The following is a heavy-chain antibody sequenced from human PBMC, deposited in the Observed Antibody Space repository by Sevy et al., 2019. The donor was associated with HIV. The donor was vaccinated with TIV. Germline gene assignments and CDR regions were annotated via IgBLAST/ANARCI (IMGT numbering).Heavy chain of an antibody. CDR3: AKSGKVHRTFDY. Sequence: GGSLRLSCAASGFTFSSYGVHWVRQAPGKGLEWVAVISYDGSNKYYADSVKGRFTISRDNSKNTLYLQMNSLRAEDTAVYYCAKSGKVHRTFDYWGQGTLVTVSS. J-gene: IGHJ4*02. CDR2: ISYDGSNK. CDR1: GFTFSSYG. V-gene: IGHV3-30*18. D-gene: IGHD3-10*01.